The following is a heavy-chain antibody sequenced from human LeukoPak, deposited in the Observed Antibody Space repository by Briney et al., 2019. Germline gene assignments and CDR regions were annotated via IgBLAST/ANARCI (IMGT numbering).Heavy chain of an antibody. CDR3: ARSGIDYVRAQSKNLLEY. CDR2: IYNSEIT. V-gene: IGHV4-4*09. J-gene: IGHJ4*02. CDR1: GVSISRYY. D-gene: IGHD3-10*02. Sequence: PSETLSLTCIVSGVSISRYYWTWIRQPPGKGLEWICYIYNSEITNYNPSLKSRVTTSADTSTNQFSLKLTSVTAADTAVYYCARSGIDYVRAQSKNLLEYWGRGSLVTVSS.